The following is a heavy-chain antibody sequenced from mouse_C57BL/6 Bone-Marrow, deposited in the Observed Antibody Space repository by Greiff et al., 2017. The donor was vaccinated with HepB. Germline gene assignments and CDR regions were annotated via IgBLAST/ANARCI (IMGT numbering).Heavy chain of an antibody. CDR1: GYTFTSYW. Sequence: VQLQQPGAELVRPGSSVKLSCKASGYTFTSYWMDWVKQRPGQGLEWIGNIYPSDSETHYNQKFKDKATLTVDKSSSTAYMQLSSLISEDSAVYYCARPSTTVVATPFDYWGQGTTLTVSS. D-gene: IGHD1-1*01. CDR2: IYPSDSET. V-gene: IGHV1-61*01. J-gene: IGHJ2*01. CDR3: ARPSTTVVATPFDY.